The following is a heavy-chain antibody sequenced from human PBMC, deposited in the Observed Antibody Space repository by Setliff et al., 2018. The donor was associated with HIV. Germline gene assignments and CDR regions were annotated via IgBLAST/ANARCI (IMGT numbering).Heavy chain of an antibody. CDR3: ATDPGYSSTWYSESFQH. J-gene: IGHJ1*01. CDR2: FDHEDGET. V-gene: IGHV1-24*01. CDR1: GYTLTELS. Sequence: GASVKVSCKISGYTLTELSIHWVRQAPGKGLEWMANFDHEDGETFYAQKFQGRLTMTEDTSTDTAYMELSSLRSDDTAMYYCATDPGYSSTWYSESFQHWGQGTVVTVSS. D-gene: IGHD6-13*01.